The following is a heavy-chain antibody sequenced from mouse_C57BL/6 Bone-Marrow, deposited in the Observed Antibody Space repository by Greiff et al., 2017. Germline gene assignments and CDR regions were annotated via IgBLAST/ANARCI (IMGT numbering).Heavy chain of an antibody. J-gene: IGHJ4*01. V-gene: IGHV1-69*01. CDR3: ARARVDYDAMDY. CDR2: IDPSDSYT. CDR1: GYTFTSYW. Sequence: VQLQQPGAELVMPGASVKLSCKASGYTFTSYWMHWVKQRPGQGLEWIGEIDPSDSYTNYHQKFKGKSTLTVDKSSSTAYMQLSSLTSEDSAVDYLARARVDYDAMDYWSQGTSDTDSS.